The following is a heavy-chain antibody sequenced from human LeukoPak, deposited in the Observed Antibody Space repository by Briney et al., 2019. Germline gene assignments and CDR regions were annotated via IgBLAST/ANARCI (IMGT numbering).Heavy chain of an antibody. V-gene: IGHV1-46*01. D-gene: IGHD3-22*01. Sequence: GASVKVSCKASGYTFTSYYMHWVRQAPGQGLEWMGIINPSGGSTTYAQKFQGRVTMTRDTSTSTVYMELSSLKSEDTAVYYCARVLNSSGYSDYWGQGTLVTVSS. J-gene: IGHJ4*02. CDR1: GYTFTSYY. CDR3: ARVLNSSGYSDY. CDR2: INPSGGST.